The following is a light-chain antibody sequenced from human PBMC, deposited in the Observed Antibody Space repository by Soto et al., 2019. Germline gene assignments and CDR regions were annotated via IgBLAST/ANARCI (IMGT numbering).Light chain of an antibody. Sequence: QSVLIQPPSVSGTPGQRVIISCSGSSSNIGSNSANWYQQLPGTAPGLLIYGDNKRPSRVPDRFSGSKSGTSASLAISGLQSGDEADYYCAAWDERLKGWMFGSGTQLTVL. CDR2: GDN. V-gene: IGLV1-44*01. J-gene: IGLJ3*02. CDR3: AAWDERLKGWM. CDR1: SSNIGSNS.